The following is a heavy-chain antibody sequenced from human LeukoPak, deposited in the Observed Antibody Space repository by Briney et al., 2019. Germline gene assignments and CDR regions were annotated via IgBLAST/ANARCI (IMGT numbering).Heavy chain of an antibody. CDR3: ARATTVTTRRDAFDI. CDR1: GFTFSSYW. V-gene: IGHV3-7*01. D-gene: IGHD4-17*01. CDR2: IKQDGSEK. Sequence: GGSLRLSCAASGFTFSSYWMSWVRQAPGKGLEWVANIKQDGSEKYYVDSVKGRFTISRDNAKNSLYLQMNSLRAEDTAVYYCARATTVTTRRDAFDIWGQGTMVTVSS. J-gene: IGHJ3*02.